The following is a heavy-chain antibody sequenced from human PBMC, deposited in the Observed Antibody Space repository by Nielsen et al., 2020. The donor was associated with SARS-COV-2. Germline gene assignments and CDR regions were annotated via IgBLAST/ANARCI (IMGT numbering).Heavy chain of an antibody. Sequence: GESLKISCAASGFTFSSYAMSWVRQAPGKGLEWVSAISGSGGSTYYADSVKGRFTISRDNSKNTLYLQMNSLRAEDTAVYYCARDRGYSGYDWGRLDYWGQGTLVTVSS. CDR1: GFTFSSYA. J-gene: IGHJ4*02. CDR2: ISGSGGST. CDR3: ARDRGYSGYDWGRLDY. D-gene: IGHD5-12*01. V-gene: IGHV3-23*01.